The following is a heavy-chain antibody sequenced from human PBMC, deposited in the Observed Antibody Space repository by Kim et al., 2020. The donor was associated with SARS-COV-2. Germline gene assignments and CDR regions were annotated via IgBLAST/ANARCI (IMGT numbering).Heavy chain of an antibody. J-gene: IGHJ4*02. D-gene: IGHD3-10*02. CDR3: ARSVFGDNY. V-gene: IGHV3-7*01. CDR2: INQDGSES. CDR1: GFTFSHAW. Sequence: GGSLRLSCAASGFTFSHAWMTWVRQAPGKGLEWVANINQDGSESYYVDSVKGRFTISRDNAKNSLYLQMNSLRVEDTAVYYCARSVFGDNYWGQGTLVSVSS.